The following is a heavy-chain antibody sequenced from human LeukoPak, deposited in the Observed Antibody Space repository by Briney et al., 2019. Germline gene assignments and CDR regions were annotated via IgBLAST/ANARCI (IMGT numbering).Heavy chain of an antibody. CDR2: ISSSGSTI. Sequence: GGSLRLSCAASGFTFSDYYMSWIRQAPGKGLEWVSYISSSGSTIYYADSVKGRLTISRDNAKNSLYLQMNSLRAEDTAVYYCARVGSYYDSSGPFDYWGQGTLVTVSS. J-gene: IGHJ4*02. CDR3: ARVGSYYDSSGPFDY. CDR1: GFTFSDYY. V-gene: IGHV3-11*01. D-gene: IGHD3-22*01.